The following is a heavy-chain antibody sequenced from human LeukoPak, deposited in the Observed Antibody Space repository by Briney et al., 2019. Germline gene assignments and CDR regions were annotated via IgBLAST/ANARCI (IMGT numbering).Heavy chain of an antibody. V-gene: IGHV1-18*01. CDR2: ISAYNGNT. J-gene: IGHJ6*02. CDR1: GYTFTSYG. CDR3: ASERYYYDSCGYYHYYYYGMDV. Sequence: ASVKVSCKASGYTFTSYGISWVRQATGQGLEGMGWISAYNGNTNYAQKLQGRVTMTTDTSTSTAYMELRSLRSDDTAVYYCASERYYYDSCGYYHYYYYGMDVWGQGTTVTVSS. D-gene: IGHD3-22*01.